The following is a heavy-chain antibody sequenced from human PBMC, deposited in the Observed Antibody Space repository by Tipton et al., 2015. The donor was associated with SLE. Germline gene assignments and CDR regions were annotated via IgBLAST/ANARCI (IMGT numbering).Heavy chain of an antibody. CDR1: DDSIRDYY. Sequence: TLSLTCSVSDDSIRDYYFSWIRQTPGKELEWIGYTSYTGSARYNPPLESRVTISLDTSKNHFSLKLSSVTAADTAVYYCARLEGDGYKWYFDYWGQGTLVTVST. J-gene: IGHJ4*02. D-gene: IGHD5-24*01. CDR2: TSYTGSA. CDR3: ARLEGDGYKWYFDY. V-gene: IGHV4-59*08.